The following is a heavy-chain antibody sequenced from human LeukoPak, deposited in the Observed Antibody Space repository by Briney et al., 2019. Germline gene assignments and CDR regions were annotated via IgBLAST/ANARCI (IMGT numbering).Heavy chain of an antibody. CDR1: GFTFSSYS. CDR2: ISSSSSYI. J-gene: IGHJ3*02. Sequence: GGSLRLSCAASGFTFSSYSMSWVRQAPGKGLEWVSSISSSSSYIYYADSVKGRFTISRDNAKNSLYLQMNSLRAEDTAVYYCALRGFGDSSGYSAFDIWGQGTMVTVSS. V-gene: IGHV3-21*01. D-gene: IGHD3-22*01. CDR3: ALRGFGDSSGYSAFDI.